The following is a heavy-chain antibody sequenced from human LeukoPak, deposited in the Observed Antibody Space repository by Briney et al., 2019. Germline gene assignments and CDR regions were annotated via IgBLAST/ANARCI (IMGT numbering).Heavy chain of an antibody. Sequence: GGSLRLSCAASGFIFSSYAMSWVRQAPGKGLEWVSGISNSGDTAYYADSVKGRFTISRDNSKNTLYLQMNSLRAEDTAVFYCARHSGSYSWGEGYWGQGTLVTVSS. CDR3: ARHSGSYSWGEGY. CDR2: ISNSGDTA. D-gene: IGHD1-26*01. J-gene: IGHJ4*02. CDR1: GFIFSSYA. V-gene: IGHV3-23*01.